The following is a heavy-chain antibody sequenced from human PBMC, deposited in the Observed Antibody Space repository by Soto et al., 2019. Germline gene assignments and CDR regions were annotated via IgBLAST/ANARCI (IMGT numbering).Heavy chain of an antibody. CDR3: ARGGSSSS. J-gene: IGHJ5*02. CDR1: GGSFSGYY. D-gene: IGHD6-6*01. V-gene: IGHV4-34*01. Sequence: QVQLQQWGAGLLKPSETLSLTCAVYGGSFSGYYWSWIRQPPGKGLEWIGEINHSGSTNYNPSFKSRVTISVDTSKNQFSLKLSSVTAAATAVYYCARGGSSSSWSQGTLVTVSS. CDR2: INHSGST.